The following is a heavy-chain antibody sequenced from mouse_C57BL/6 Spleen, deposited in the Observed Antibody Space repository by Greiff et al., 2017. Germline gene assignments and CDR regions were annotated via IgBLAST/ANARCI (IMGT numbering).Heavy chain of an antibody. J-gene: IGHJ1*03. D-gene: IGHD4-1*01. CDR2: IWSGGST. Sequence: VQLQQSGPGLVQPSQSLSITCTVSGYSLTSYGVHWVRQSPGKGLEWLGVIWSGGSTDYNAAFISRLSISKDNSKSQVFFKMDSLLSDDTARYYCARTWDGYFDVWGTGTTVTVSS. CDR1: GYSLTSYG. CDR3: ARTWDGYFDV. V-gene: IGHV2-2*01.